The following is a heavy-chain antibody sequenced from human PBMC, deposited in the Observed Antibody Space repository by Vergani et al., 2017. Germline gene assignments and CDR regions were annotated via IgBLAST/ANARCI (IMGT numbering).Heavy chain of an antibody. CDR2: IYPGDSDT. CDR3: ARHVFASSGWYQGE. V-gene: IGHV4-39*07. J-gene: IGHJ4*02. D-gene: IGHD6-19*01. CDR1: GGSISSSSYY. Sequence: QLQLQESGPGLVKPSETLSLTCTVSGGSISSSSYYWGWIRQPPGKGLEWMGIIYPGDSDTRYSPSFQGQATISADKSISTAYLQWSSLKASDTAMYYCARHVFASSGWYQGEWGQGTLVTVSS.